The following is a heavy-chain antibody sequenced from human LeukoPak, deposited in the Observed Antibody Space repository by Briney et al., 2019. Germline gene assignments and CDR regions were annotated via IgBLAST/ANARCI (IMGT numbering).Heavy chain of an antibody. CDR2: VYISGST. CDR3: ARTPLGYSGAYYFDS. Sequence: SETLSLTCSVSGGSISNYYWSWIRQPPGKGLEWIGYVYISGSTNYNPSLRSRVTIALDTSKRQFSLKLSSVTAADTALYYCARTPLGYSGAYYFDSWGQGTLVTVSS. J-gene: IGHJ4*02. CDR1: GGSISNYY. D-gene: IGHD5-12*01. V-gene: IGHV4-4*09.